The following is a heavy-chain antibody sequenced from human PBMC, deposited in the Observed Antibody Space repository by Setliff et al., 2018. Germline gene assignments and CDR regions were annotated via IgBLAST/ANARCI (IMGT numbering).Heavy chain of an antibody. CDR1: GYSISSGYN. CDR3: ATLTVDRGVDY. CDR2: IYYRGST. V-gene: IGHV4-38-2*01. Sequence: SETLSLTCAVSGYSISSGYNWGWIRQPPGKGLVWIGSIYYRGSTSYNSSLKSRVSISVDPSKNQFSLNLNAVTAADTAVYYCATLTVDRGVDYWGQGRLVTVSS. D-gene: IGHD3-10*01. J-gene: IGHJ4*02.